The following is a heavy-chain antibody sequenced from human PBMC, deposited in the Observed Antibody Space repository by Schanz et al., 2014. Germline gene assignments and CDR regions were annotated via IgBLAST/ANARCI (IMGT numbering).Heavy chain of an antibody. Sequence: VQVVESGGGLVQPGGSLRLSCAVSGFTVSANYMIWVRQPPGKGLEWVAATRYDGNNKYYVDSVKGRFTISRDNSKNTLYLQVNSLRAEDTAVYYCVRDLGGDQTDYWGQGTLVTVSS. J-gene: IGHJ4*02. V-gene: IGHV3-33*08. CDR1: GFTVSANY. CDR3: VRDLGGDQTDY. CDR2: TRYDGNNK. D-gene: IGHD4-17*01.